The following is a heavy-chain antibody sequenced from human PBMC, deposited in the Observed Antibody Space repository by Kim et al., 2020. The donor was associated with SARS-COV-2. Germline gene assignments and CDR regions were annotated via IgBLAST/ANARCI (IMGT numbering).Heavy chain of an antibody. D-gene: IGHD3-10*01. CDR2: TSGTAGSR. Sequence: GGSLRLSCAASGFTFTSYAMSWVRQAPGKGLEWVAGTSGTAGSRHYADSVKGRFTISRDISKSTLYLQMNSLRAEDTAIYYCMGYGEGSYPPWGQGNLVT. J-gene: IGHJ5*02. V-gene: IGHV3-23*01. CDR1: GFTFTSYA. CDR3: MGYGEGSYPP.